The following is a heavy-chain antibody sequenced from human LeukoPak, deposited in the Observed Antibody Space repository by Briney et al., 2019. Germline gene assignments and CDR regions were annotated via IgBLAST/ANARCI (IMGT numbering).Heavy chain of an antibody. D-gene: IGHD2-8*01. CDR1: GFTFSSYA. V-gene: IGHV3-30-3*01. CDR3: ARVLMVYAMADAFDI. J-gene: IGHJ3*02. CDR2: ISYDGSNK. Sequence: GGSLRLSCAASGFTFSSYAMSWVRQAPGKGLEWVAVISYDGSNKYYADSVKGRFTISRDNSKNTLYLQMNSLRAEDTAVYYCARVLMVYAMADAFDIWGQGTMVTVSS.